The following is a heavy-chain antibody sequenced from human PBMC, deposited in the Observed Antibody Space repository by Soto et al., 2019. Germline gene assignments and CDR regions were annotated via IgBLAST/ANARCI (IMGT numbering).Heavy chain of an antibody. CDR1: GYTFTSYD. J-gene: IGHJ4*02. V-gene: IGHV1-8*01. CDR2: MNPNSGNT. CDR3: ARERGGSSDY. D-gene: IGHD2-15*01. Sequence: QVQLVQSGAEVKKPGASVKVSCKASGYTFTSYDINWVRQATGQGVEWMGWMNPNSGNTGYAQKFPGRGTMSRSTAIRTAYMERSSLRYEEAAGYYCARERGGSSDYWGQGTLVTVSS.